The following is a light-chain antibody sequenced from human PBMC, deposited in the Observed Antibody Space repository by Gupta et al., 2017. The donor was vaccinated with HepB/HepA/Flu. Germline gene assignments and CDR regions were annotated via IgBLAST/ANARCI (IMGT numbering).Light chain of an antibody. V-gene: IGKV3-15*01. CDR2: QAS. CDR3: QQYTEWSRWT. Sequence: IVLTQSPATLSVSQGRRATLTCRASQNIGSKLAWYQQRPGHPPSLLIFQASLMDDGTPSRFSGSGSGTEFTLTISSPQSEDFAVYYCQQYTEWSRWTFGQGTKVEMK. J-gene: IGKJ1*01. CDR1: QNIGSK.